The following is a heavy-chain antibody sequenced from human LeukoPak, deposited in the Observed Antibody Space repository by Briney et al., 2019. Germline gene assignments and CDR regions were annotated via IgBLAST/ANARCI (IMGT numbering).Heavy chain of an antibody. CDR2: IKQDGSEK. CDR1: GFTFSNFW. J-gene: IGHJ4*02. D-gene: IGHD3-10*01. V-gene: IGHV3-7*03. Sequence: GGSLRLSCAASGFTFSNFWPHWVRQAPGKGLEWMANIKQDGSEKNYVDSVKGRFTISRDNAENSLYLHMNSLRAEDTAVYYCARTGGSGKYTYNFDYWGQGILVTVSS. CDR3: ARTGGSGKYTYNFDY.